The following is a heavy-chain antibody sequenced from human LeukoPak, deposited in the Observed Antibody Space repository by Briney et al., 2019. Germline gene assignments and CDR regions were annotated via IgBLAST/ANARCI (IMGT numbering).Heavy chain of an antibody. D-gene: IGHD2-2*01. V-gene: IGHV4-31*03. Sequence: SQTLSLTCNVSGVSVSDGRYYWTWIRQHPGKGLEGIGYKYYSGSATYNPSLKSRLTISIDTSKNQFSLQLSSVTAADTATYYCATPYCSGISCLDVFNMWGQGTRVTVSS. J-gene: IGHJ3*02. CDR2: KYYSGSA. CDR3: ATPYCSGISCLDVFNM. CDR1: GVSVSDGRYY.